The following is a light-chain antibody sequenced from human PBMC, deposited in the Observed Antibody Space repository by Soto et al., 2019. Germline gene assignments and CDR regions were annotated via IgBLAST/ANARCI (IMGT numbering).Light chain of an antibody. Sequence: QSVLTQPPSVSAAPGQGVTISCTGGSSNIGAGYDVHWYQHLPGTSPKLLIYGNHNRPSGVPDRFSGSKSGTSASLAITDLQAEDEADYYCQSYDSSLSGSWVFGGGTKLTVL. J-gene: IGLJ3*02. CDR3: QSYDSSLSGSWV. CDR2: GNH. CDR1: SSNIGAGYD. V-gene: IGLV1-40*01.